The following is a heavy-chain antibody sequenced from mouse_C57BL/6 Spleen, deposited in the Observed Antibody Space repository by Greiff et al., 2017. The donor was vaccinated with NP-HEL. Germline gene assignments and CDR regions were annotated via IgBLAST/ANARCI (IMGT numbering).Heavy chain of an antibody. Sequence: QVQLQQSGAELARPGASVKLSCKASGYTFTSYGISWVKQRTGQGLEWIGEIYPRSGNTYYNEKFKGKATLTADKSSSTAYMELRSLTSEDSAVYFCARRDYDGRYFDVWGTGTTVTVSS. V-gene: IGHV1-81*01. CDR2: IYPRSGNT. D-gene: IGHD2-4*01. CDR1: GYTFTSYG. J-gene: IGHJ1*03. CDR3: ARRDYDGRYFDV.